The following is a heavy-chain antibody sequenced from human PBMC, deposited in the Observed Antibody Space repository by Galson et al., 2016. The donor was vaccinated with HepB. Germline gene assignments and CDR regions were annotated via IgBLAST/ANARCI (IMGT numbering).Heavy chain of an antibody. D-gene: IGHD1-1*01. CDR1: GFIFSTYS. Sequence: SLRLSCAASGFIFSTYSMNWVRQAPGKGLGWISYISGGAIYYADSVKGRFTISRDNAKNSLDLQMNSLRDEDTAVYYCARDHNWAFDYWGQGTLVTVSS. CDR3: ARDHNWAFDY. CDR2: ISGGAI. J-gene: IGHJ4*02. V-gene: IGHV3-48*02.